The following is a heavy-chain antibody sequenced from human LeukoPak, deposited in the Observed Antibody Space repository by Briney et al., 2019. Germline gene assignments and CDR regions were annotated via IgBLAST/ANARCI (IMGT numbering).Heavy chain of an antibody. CDR3: ARDRSWVDILTGYYTGDCWFDP. CDR1: GYTFTSYA. J-gene: IGHJ5*02. Sequence: ASVKVSCKASGYTFTSYAMNWVRQAPGQGLEWMGWINSNTGNPTYAQGFTGRFVFSLDTSVSTAYLQISSLKAEDTAVYYCARDRSWVDILTGYYTGDCWFDPWGQGTLVTVSS. V-gene: IGHV7-4-1*02. CDR2: INSNTGNP. D-gene: IGHD3-9*01.